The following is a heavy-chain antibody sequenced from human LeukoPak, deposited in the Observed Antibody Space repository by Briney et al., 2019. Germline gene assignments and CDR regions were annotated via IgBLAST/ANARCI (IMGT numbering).Heavy chain of an antibody. CDR2: INPNSGGT. CDR1: GYTFTGYY. Sequence: RASVKVSCKASGYTFTGYYMHWVRQAPGQGLEWMGWINPNSGGTNYAQKFQGRVTMTRDTSISTAYMELSRLRSEDTAVYYCARAQGVRYFDWLLLFDYWGQGTLVTVSS. J-gene: IGHJ4*02. V-gene: IGHV1-2*02. D-gene: IGHD3-9*01. CDR3: ARAQGVRYFDWLLLFDY.